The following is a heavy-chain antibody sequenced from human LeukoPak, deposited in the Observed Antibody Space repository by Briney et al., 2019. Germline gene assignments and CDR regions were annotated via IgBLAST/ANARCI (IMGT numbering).Heavy chain of an antibody. CDR1: GFTFSDYY. CDR2: ISSSGSTI. D-gene: IGHD5-18*01. J-gene: IGHJ4*02. Sequence: GGSLRLSCAASGFTFSDYYMNWIRQAPGKGLEWVPYISSSGSTIYYADSVKGRFTISRDNAKNSLYVQMNSLRAEDTAVYYCARADVDRATIIDYWGQGTLVTVSS. CDR3: ARADVDRATIIDY. V-gene: IGHV3-11*01.